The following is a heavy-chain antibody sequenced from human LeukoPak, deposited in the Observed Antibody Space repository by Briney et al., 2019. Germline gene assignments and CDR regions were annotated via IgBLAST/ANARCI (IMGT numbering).Heavy chain of an antibody. J-gene: IGHJ4*02. CDR1: GFTFSSYA. CDR2: ISYDGTYE. V-gene: IGHV3-30*04. CDR3: ATGPNPQTLYAPLDY. Sequence: GGSLRLSCAVSGFTFSSYAMYWVRQAPGRAVEWVALISYDGTYENYADSVKGRFTISRDDSKNTLYLQMNTLRPADTAVYYCATGPNPQTLYAPLDYWGQGTLVTVSS. D-gene: IGHD2/OR15-2a*01.